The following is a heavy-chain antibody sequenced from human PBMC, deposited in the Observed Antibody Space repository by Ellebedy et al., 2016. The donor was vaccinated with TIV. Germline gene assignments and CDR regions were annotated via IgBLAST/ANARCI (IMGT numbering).Heavy chain of an antibody. CDR3: ARVYGDYRMDV. D-gene: IGHD4/OR15-4a*01. J-gene: IGHJ6*02. V-gene: IGHV3-21*03. CDR1: GFTFSSSS. Sequence: GESLKISCAASGFTFSSSSMNWVRQAPGKGLEWVSSISSSSGYRYYADSVKGRFTNSRDNAKNSLYLKMNSLRAEDTAVYYFARVYGDYRMDVWGQGTTVTVSS. CDR2: ISSSSGYR.